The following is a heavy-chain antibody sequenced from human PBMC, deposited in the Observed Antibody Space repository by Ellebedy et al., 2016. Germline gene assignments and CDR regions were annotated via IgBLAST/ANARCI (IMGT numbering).Heavy chain of an antibody. CDR2: ISNHGST. Sequence: GESLKISCETSGATVSGNYMTWVRQAPGKGPEWVSVISNHGSTFYSESVKGRFTMSRDNFKNTVHLQMDSLRADDTGLYYCVLNPCTADTCYMSPFDYWGPGTLVTVSS. D-gene: IGHD2-15*01. J-gene: IGHJ4*02. CDR3: VLNPCTADTCYMSPFDY. CDR1: GATVSGNY. V-gene: IGHV3-53*01.